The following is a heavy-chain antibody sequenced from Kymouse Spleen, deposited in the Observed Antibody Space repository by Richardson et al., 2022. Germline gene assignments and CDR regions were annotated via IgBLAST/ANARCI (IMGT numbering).Heavy chain of an antibody. CDR2: IYYSGST. CDR3: ARDGTAAAGTLYYYYYGMDV. D-gene: IGHD6-13*01. CDR1: GGSVSSGSYY. Sequence: QVQLQESGPGLVKPSETLSLTCTVSGGSVSSGSYYWSWIRQPPGKGLEWIGYIYYSGSTNYNPSLKSRVTISVDTSKNQFSLKLSSVTAADTAVYYCARDGTAAAGTLYYYYYGMDVWGQGTTVTVSS. V-gene: IGHV4-61*01. J-gene: IGHJ6*02.